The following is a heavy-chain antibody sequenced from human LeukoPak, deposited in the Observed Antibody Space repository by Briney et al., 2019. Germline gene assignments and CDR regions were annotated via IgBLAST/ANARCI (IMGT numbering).Heavy chain of an antibody. CDR1: GFTFSSYS. J-gene: IGHJ2*01. V-gene: IGHV3-48*04. CDR3: AKDRSGRVDWYFDL. D-gene: IGHD2-21*01. Sequence: PGGSLRLSCAASGFTFSSYSMNWVRQAPGKGLEWVSYISSSSSTIYYADSVKGRFTISRDNAKNSLYLQMNSLRAEDTAVYYCAKDRSGRVDWYFDLWGRGTLVTVSS. CDR2: ISSSSSTI.